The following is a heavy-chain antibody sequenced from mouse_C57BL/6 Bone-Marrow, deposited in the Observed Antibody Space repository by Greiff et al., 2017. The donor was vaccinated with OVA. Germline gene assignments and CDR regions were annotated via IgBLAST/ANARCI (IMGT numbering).Heavy chain of an antibody. J-gene: IGHJ1*03. CDR2: IDPSDSYT. CDR1: GYTFTSYW. D-gene: IGHD1-1*01. V-gene: IGHV1-69*01. CDR3: VSSPYWYFDV. Sequence: QVQLQQPGAELVMPGASVKLSCKASGYTFTSYWMHWVKQRPGQGLEWIGEIDPSDSYTNYNQKFKGKSTLTVDKSSSTAYMQLSSLTSEDSAVYYCVSSPYWYFDVGGTGTTVTVSS.